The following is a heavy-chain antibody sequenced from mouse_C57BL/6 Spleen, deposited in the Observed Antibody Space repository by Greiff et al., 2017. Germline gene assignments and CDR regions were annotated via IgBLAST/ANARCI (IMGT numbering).Heavy chain of an antibody. D-gene: IGHD2-5*01. CDR3: ATYYSNFAWFAY. CDR2: ISYDGSN. CDR1: GYSITSGYY. J-gene: IGHJ3*01. V-gene: IGHV3-6*01. Sequence: EVQLVESGPGLVKPSQSLSLTCSVPGYSITSGYYWNWIRQFPGNKLEWMGYISYDGSNNYNPSRKNRISITRDTSKNQFFLKLNSVTTEDTATYYCATYYSNFAWFAYWGQGTLVTVSA.